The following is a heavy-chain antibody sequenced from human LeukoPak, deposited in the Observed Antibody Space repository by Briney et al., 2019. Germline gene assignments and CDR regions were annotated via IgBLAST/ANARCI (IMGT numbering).Heavy chain of an antibody. D-gene: IGHD5-12*01. V-gene: IGHV1-2*02. CDR2: INPNSGAT. CDR3: APTGRVVATIREYYFDY. J-gene: IGHJ4*02. Sequence: ASVKVSCKASGYXFTGYYIHWLRQAPGQGLECMGWINPNSGATNYAQKFQGRVTMTRDTSISTAYMELSRLRSDDTAVYYCAPTGRVVATIREYYFDYWGQGTLVTVSS. CDR1: GYXFTGYY.